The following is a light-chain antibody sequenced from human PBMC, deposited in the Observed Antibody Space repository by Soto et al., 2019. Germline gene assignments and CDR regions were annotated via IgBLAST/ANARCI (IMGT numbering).Light chain of an antibody. CDR1: SSDVGGYNY. V-gene: IGLV2-8*01. CDR3: CSYTTISPFV. Sequence: QSALTQPPSASGSPGQSVTISCTGTSSDVGGYNYVSWFQHHPGKAPRLIISEVNKRPSGVPDRFSGSKSGNTASLTVSGLQTEDEADYYCCSYTTISPFVFATGTKVTVL. CDR2: EVN. J-gene: IGLJ1*01.